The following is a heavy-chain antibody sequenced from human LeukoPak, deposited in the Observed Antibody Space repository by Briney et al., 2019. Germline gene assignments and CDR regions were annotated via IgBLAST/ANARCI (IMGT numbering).Heavy chain of an antibody. CDR3: ASSLGIVGATAFDY. CDR2: INPSGGST. Sequence: ASVKVSCKASGYTFTSYYMHWVRQAPGQGLERMGIINPSGGSTSYAQKFQGRVTMTRDMSTSTVYMELSSLRSEDTAVYYCASSLGIVGATAFDYWGQGTLVTVSS. CDR1: GYTFTSYY. V-gene: IGHV1-46*01. D-gene: IGHD1-26*01. J-gene: IGHJ4*02.